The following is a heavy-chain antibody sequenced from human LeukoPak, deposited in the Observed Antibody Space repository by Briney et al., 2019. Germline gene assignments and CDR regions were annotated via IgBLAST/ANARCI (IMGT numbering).Heavy chain of an antibody. CDR1: GFTFSDHY. CDR3: ARGPRWYYYDSSGFVDY. Sequence: GGSLRLSCAASGFTFSDHYMDWVRQAPGKGLEWVGRTRNKANSYATEYAASVKGRFTISRDDSKNSLYLQMNSLKTEDTAVYYCARGPRWYYYDSSGFVDYWGQGTLVTVSS. J-gene: IGHJ4*02. V-gene: IGHV3-72*01. D-gene: IGHD3-22*01. CDR2: TRNKANSYAT.